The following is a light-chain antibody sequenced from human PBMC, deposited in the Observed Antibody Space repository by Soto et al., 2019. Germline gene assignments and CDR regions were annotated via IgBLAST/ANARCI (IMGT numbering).Light chain of an antibody. Sequence: QSVLTQPPSVSGALGQRVTISCTGITSNIGAGYDVHWYQLLPGRAPKLLIYGNTNRPPWVPDRFSGSKSATSASLAITGLQAEDEAIYYCQSYDNTLSGPIYVFGTGTKLTVL. CDR2: GNT. J-gene: IGLJ1*01. CDR1: TSNIGAGYD. V-gene: IGLV1-40*01. CDR3: QSYDNTLSGPIYV.